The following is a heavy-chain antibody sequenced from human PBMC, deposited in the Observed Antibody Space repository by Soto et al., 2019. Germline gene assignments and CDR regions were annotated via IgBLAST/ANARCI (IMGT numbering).Heavy chain of an antibody. J-gene: IGHJ4*02. CDR3: AREPATAKPEGVDF. D-gene: IGHD1-1*01. Sequence: GASVKVSCKASGYTFSNYGIHWVRQAPGQGLEWMGWINPNSGGTKYAPKFQGGVTMTRDTSITTAYMELSRLRSGDTAVYYCAREPATAKPEGVDFWGQGTLVTVS. V-gene: IGHV1-2*02. CDR1: GYTFSNYG. CDR2: INPNSGGT.